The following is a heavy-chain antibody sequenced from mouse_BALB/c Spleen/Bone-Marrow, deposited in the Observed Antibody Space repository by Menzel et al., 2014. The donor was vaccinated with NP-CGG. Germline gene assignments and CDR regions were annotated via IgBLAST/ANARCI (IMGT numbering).Heavy chain of an antibody. CDR2: IWGDGST. D-gene: IGHD3-3*01. J-gene: IGHJ3*01. CDR3: RGGPWFAY. CDR1: GFSLTSYG. V-gene: IGHV2-3*01. Sequence: VHLVESGPGLVSPSQSLSIPCTVSGFSLTSYGVSWVRQPPGKGLEWQGVIWGDGSTNYHSALISRLSISKDNSKSQVFLKLNSLQTDDTATYYCRGGPWFAYWGQGTLVTVSA.